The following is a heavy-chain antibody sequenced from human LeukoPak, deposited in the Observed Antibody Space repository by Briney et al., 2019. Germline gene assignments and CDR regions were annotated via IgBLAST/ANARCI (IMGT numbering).Heavy chain of an antibody. CDR2: IYYSGST. CDR1: GGSISSYY. J-gene: IGHJ4*02. CDR3: ARSGRWSSVDY. D-gene: IGHD4-23*01. V-gene: IGHV4-59*08. Sequence: SETLSLTCTVSGGSISSYYWSWIRQPPGKGLEWIGYIYYSGSTNYNPSLKSRVTISVDTSKNQFSLKLSSVTAADTDVYYCARSGRWSSVDYWGQGTLVTVSS.